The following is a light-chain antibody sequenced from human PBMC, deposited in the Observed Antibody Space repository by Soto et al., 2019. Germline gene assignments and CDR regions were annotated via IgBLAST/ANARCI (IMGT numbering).Light chain of an antibody. J-gene: IGKJ2*01. CDR2: DVS. CDR3: QQYKVYPYT. Sequence: DIQMTQSPSTLSASVGDRVTITCRASQSLTGRLAWYQQKPGRPPQLLIDDVSILESGVPSRFSGSESGSDFTLTISSLRPDDFATFYCQQYKVYPYTFGQGTRL. V-gene: IGKV1-5*01. CDR1: QSLTGR.